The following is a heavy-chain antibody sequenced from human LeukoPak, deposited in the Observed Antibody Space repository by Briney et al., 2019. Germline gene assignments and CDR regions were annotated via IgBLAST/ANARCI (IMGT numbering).Heavy chain of an antibody. D-gene: IGHD6-13*01. CDR2: VIPIFGTA. J-gene: IGHJ6*03. Sequence: SVKVSCKASGGTFSSYAISWVRQAPGQGLEWMGGVIPIFGTANYAQKSQGRVTITADKSTSTAYMELSSLRSEDTAVYYCARVARYSSSWYTYYYYYYYMDVWGKGTTVTVSS. V-gene: IGHV1-69*06. CDR3: ARVARYSSSWYTYYYYYYYMDV. CDR1: GGTFSSYA.